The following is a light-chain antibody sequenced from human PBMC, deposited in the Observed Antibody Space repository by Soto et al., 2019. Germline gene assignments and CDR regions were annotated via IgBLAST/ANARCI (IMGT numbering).Light chain of an antibody. V-gene: IGKV1-33*01. Sequence: DIQMTQSPSSLFPSVGEEATITCRRSRDISNYLNWYQQKPGKAPKLLIYDASNLETGGPSRFSGSGSGTDFTFTISSLQPEDITTYYCQQYDNLPITFGGGTKVDIK. CDR3: QQYDNLPIT. CDR1: RDISNY. J-gene: IGKJ4*01. CDR2: DAS.